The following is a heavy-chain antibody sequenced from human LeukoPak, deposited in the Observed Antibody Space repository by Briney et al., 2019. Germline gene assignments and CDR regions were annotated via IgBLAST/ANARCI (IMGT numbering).Heavy chain of an antibody. J-gene: IGHJ4*02. CDR1: GFTFSSYS. V-gene: IGHV3-21*01. Sequence: PGGSLRLSCAASGFTFSSYSMNWVRQAPGKGLEWVSSISSSSSYIYYADSVKGRFTISRDNAKNSLYLQVNSLRAEDTAVYYCARGGIAARQYYFDYWGQGTLVTVSS. D-gene: IGHD6-6*01. CDR2: ISSSSSYI. CDR3: ARGGIAARQYYFDY.